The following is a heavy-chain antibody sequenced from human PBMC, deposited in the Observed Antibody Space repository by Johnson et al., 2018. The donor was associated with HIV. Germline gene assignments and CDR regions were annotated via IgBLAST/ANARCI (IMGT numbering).Heavy chain of an antibody. J-gene: IGHJ3*02. CDR3: ARGGIIHDAFDI. Sequence: QVQLVESGGGVVQPGRSLRLSCVVSGFTFSSHTMHWVRQAPGNGLAWVAVISYDGSTKYFADPVTGRFTISRDNSKNTLYLQMSSLRAEDTAVYYCARGGIIHDAFDIWGQGTMVTVSS. V-gene: IGHV3-30*04. CDR2: ISYDGSTK. D-gene: IGHD1-1*01. CDR1: GFTFSSHT.